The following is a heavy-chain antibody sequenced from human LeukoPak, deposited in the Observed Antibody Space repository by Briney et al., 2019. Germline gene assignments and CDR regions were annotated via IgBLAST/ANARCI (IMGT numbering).Heavy chain of an antibody. V-gene: IGHV4-59*08. CDR3: ARGRFPNWFDP. CDR2: IYYSGST. CDR1: GGSINSYY. J-gene: IGHJ5*02. D-gene: IGHD2-21*01. Sequence: PSETLSLTCTVSGGSINSYYWNWIRQPPGKGLEWIGYIYYSGSTNYNPSLKSRVTISVDTSKNQSSLRLNSVTAAGTAVYYCARGRFPNWFDPWGQGTLVTVSS.